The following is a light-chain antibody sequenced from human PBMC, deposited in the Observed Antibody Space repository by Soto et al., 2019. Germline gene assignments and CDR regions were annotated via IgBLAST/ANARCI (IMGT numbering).Light chain of an antibody. CDR2: EVS. Sequence: QSALTQPASVSGSPGQSITISCTGTSSDVGSYNLVSWYQQHPGKATKLMIYEVSKRPSGVSNRFSGSKSGNTASLTISWFQAEDEADYYCCSYAGSSTFYVFGTGTKVTVL. V-gene: IGLV2-23*02. CDR3: CSYAGSSTFYV. J-gene: IGLJ1*01. CDR1: SSDVGSYNL.